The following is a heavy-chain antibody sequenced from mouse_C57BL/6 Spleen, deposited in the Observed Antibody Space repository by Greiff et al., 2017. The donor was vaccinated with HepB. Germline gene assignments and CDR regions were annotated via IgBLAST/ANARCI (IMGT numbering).Heavy chain of an antibody. V-gene: IGHV1-81*01. CDR1: GYTFTSYG. J-gene: IGHJ3*01. CDR2: IYPRSGNT. D-gene: IGHD1-1*01. Sequence: QVQLQQSGAELARPGASVKLSCKASGYTFTSYGISWVKQRTGQGLEWIGEIYPRSGNTYYNEKFKGKATLTADKSSSTAYMELRSLTSEDSAVYFCAKSITTVVEGFAYWGQGTLVTVSA. CDR3: AKSITTVVEGFAY.